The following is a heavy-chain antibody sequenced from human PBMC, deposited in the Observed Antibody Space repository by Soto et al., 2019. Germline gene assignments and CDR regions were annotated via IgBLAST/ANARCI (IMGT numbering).Heavy chain of an antibody. D-gene: IGHD1-1*01. V-gene: IGHV3-23*01. CDR3: TTLATGRFDG. Sequence: EVQLLESGGGLVQPGGSLRLSCAASGFTFNNYAMTWVRQAPGKGLEWVSAISGGGDTTSYADSVKGRFTVSRDGSKNTLYLQMNSLKTEDTAMYYCTTLATGRFDGWGQGTLVTVSS. CDR2: ISGGGDTT. CDR1: GFTFNNYA. J-gene: IGHJ4*02.